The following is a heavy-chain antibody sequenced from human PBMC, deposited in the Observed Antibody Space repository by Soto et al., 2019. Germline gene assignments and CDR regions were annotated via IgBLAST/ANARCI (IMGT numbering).Heavy chain of an antibody. V-gene: IGHV3-33*01. CDR1: GFAFSNYG. CDR3: ARDWWEEPAGKETVSQFDY. J-gene: IGHJ4*02. Sequence: QVHLVESGGGVVQPGRSLTLSCTASGFAFSNYGIHWVRQAPGRGLEWVAVIWSDGTKKLYAGSVSGRFTISRDNSKNTIYLQMNSLRAEDTAVYYCARDWWEEPAGKETVSQFDYWGQGTLVTVSS. D-gene: IGHD6-13*01. CDR2: IWSDGTKK.